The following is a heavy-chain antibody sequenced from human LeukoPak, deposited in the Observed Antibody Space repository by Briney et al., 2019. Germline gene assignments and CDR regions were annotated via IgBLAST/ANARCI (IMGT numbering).Heavy chain of an antibody. D-gene: IGHD5-24*01. CDR2: LIPLFGTP. Sequence: ASVKVSCKASGGTFNNYAINWVRQAPGQGLEWVGRLIPLFGTPNYAQKFQGKVTITADESTSTFYMDLSGLRSEDTAVYYCAHATQRLPTIMIDAFDIWGQGTGVTVSS. CDR3: AHATQRLPTIMIDAFDI. V-gene: IGHV1-69*13. CDR1: GGTFNNYA. J-gene: IGHJ3*02.